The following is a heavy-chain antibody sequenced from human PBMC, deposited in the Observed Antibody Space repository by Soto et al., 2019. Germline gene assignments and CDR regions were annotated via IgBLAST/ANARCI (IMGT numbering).Heavy chain of an antibody. J-gene: IGHJ5*02. V-gene: IGHV1-46*01. CDR3: ARADSSGYYSRNWFDP. D-gene: IGHD3-22*01. CDR1: GYTFTSYY. Sequence: GASVKVSCKASGYTFTSYYMHWVRQAPGQGLEWMGIINPSGGSTSYAQKFQGRVTMTRDTSTSTVYMELSSLRSEDTAVYYCARADSSGYYSRNWFDPWGQGTLVTVSS. CDR2: INPSGGST.